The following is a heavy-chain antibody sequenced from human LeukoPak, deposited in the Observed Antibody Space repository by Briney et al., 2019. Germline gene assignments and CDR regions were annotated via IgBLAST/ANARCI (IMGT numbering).Heavy chain of an antibody. J-gene: IGHJ4*02. D-gene: IGHD3-16*02. V-gene: IGHV4-34*01. CDR3: ASNVYDYVWGSYRQRRVDFDY. Sequence: SETLSLTCAVYGGSFSGYYWSWIRQPPGKGLEWIGEINHSGSTNYNPSLKGRVTISVDTSKNQFSLKLSSVTAADTAVYYCASNVYDYVWGSYRQRRVDFDYWGQGTLVTVSS. CDR2: INHSGST. CDR1: GGSFSGYY.